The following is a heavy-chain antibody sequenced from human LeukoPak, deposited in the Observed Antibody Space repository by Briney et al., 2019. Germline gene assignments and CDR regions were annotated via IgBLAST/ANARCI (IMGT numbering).Heavy chain of an antibody. CDR2: ITGSGGST. V-gene: IGHV3-23*01. CDR1: GFTFSSYA. CDR3: APGRNWFFDY. D-gene: IGHD3-9*01. J-gene: IGHJ4*02. Sequence: GGSLRLSCAASGFTFSSYAMSWVRQAPGKGLEWVSAITGSGGSTYYADSLKGRFTISRDNSKNTLYVQMNSLRAQATAVYYWAPGRNWFFDYWGQGTLVTVPS.